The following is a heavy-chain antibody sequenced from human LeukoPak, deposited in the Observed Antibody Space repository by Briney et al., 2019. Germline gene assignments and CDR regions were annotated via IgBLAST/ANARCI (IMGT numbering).Heavy chain of an antibody. J-gene: IGHJ4*02. CDR2: IKQDGSEE. V-gene: IGHV3-7*03. Sequence: GGSLRLSCAASGFTFSYYWMSWVRQAPGKGLEWVAHIKQDGSEEYYVDSVKGRFTIPRDNAKNSLYLQMNSLRAEDTAVYYCASKGCTGGNCKHYFDYWGRGTLVTVAS. CDR1: GFTFSYYW. CDR3: ASKGCTGGNCKHYFDY. D-gene: IGHD2-8*02.